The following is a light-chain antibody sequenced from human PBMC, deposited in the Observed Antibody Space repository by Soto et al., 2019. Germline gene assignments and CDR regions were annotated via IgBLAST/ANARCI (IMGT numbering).Light chain of an antibody. CDR1: SSDVGGYNY. J-gene: IGLJ1*01. CDR3: SSYAGRNSV. V-gene: IGLV2-8*01. CDR2: EVS. Sequence: QSALTQPPSASGPPGQTVTISCTGTSSDVGGYNYVSWYQQHPGKAPKLMIYEVSKRPSGVPDRFSGSKSGNTASLTVSGLQAEDEADYYCSSYAGRNSVFGTGTKVTVL.